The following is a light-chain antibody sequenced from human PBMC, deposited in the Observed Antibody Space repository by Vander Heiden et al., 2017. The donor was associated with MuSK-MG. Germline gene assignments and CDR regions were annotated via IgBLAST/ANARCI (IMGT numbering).Light chain of an antibody. CDR2: DAS. CDR1: QSVSSY. J-gene: IGKJ4*01. V-gene: IGKV3-11*01. Sequence: ETVLTQSPATLSLSPGERATLSCRASQSVSSYLAWYQQKPGQAPRLLIYDASNSATGIPARFSGGASGTDFTLTISILDPEDFAVYYCQQRSNWPHTFGGGTKLEIK. CDR3: QQRSNWPHT.